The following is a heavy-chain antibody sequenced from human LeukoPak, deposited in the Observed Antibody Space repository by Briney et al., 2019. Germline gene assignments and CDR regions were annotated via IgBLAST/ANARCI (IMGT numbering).Heavy chain of an antibody. CDR2: SIPILGIA. J-gene: IGHJ5*02. D-gene: IGHD3-22*01. CDR1: GGTFTSYT. Sequence: SVKVSCKASGGTFTSYTISWVRQAPGQGLEWRGRSIPILGIANYAQKFQGRVTITADKSTSTAYMELSSLRSEDTAVYYCARDHPYYYDSSGYYANWFDPWGQGTLVTVSS. V-gene: IGHV1-69*04. CDR3: ARDHPYYYDSSGYYANWFDP.